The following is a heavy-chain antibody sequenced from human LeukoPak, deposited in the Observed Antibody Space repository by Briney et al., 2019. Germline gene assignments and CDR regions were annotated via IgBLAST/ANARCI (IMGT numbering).Heavy chain of an antibody. D-gene: IGHD1-1*01. CDR2: INPNSSVA. J-gene: IGHJ4*02. V-gene: IGHV1-2*02. CDR3: ARDLEGLERYFDY. Sequence: ASVKVSCKTSGYTFTGYYMHWVRQAPGQGLEWMGWINPNSSVANYAQRFQGRVTMTTDTSISAAYMELRWLTSDDTAVYYCARDLEGLERYFDYWGQGTLVTVSP. CDR1: GYTFTGYY.